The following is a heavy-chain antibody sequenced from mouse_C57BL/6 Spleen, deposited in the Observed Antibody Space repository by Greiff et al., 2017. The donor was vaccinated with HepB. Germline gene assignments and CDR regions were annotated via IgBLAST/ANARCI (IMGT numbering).Heavy chain of an antibody. CDR1: GYTFTSYW. D-gene: IGHD2-4*01. CDR2: IDPSDSYT. V-gene: IGHV1-59*01. J-gene: IGHJ3*01. Sequence: QVQLQQPGAELVRPGTSVKLSCKASGYTFTSYWMHWVKQRPGQGLEWIGGIDPSDSYTNYNQKFKGKATLTVDTSSSTAYMQLSSLTSEDSAVYYCARSGYYDYDGFAYWGQGTLVTVYA. CDR3: ARSGYYDYDGFAY.